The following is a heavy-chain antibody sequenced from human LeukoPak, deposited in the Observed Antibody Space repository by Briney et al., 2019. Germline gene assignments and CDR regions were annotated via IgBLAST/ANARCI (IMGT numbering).Heavy chain of an antibody. D-gene: IGHD3-16*02. V-gene: IGHV4-39*07. CDR3: ATGYDYVWGSYRRAWAFDI. Sequence: SETLSLTCTVSGGSISSSSYYWGWIRQPPGKGLEWIGSIYYSGSTYYNPSLKSRVTISVDTSKNQFSLKLSSVTAADTAVYYCATGYDYVWGSYRRAWAFDIWGQGTMVTVSS. J-gene: IGHJ3*02. CDR1: GGSISSSSYY. CDR2: IYYSGST.